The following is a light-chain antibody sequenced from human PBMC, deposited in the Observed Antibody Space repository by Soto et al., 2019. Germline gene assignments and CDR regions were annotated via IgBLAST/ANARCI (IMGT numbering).Light chain of an antibody. Sequence: EIVLTQSPDTLSLSPGERATLSCRASQSVRSTYLAWYQQKPGQAPRLLIYGASSRATGIPDRFSGSGSGTDFTLSITRLEPEDFAMYYCQQYDSSPRTFGQGTKVDIK. CDR1: QSVRSTY. CDR3: QQYDSSPRT. CDR2: GAS. V-gene: IGKV3-20*01. J-gene: IGKJ1*01.